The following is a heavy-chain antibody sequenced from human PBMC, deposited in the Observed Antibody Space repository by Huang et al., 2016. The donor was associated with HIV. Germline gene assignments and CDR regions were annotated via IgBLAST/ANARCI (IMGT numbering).Heavy chain of an antibody. CDR2: INPRGST. D-gene: IGHD6-13*01. J-gene: IGHJ3*02. Sequence: QVQLQQWGAGLLKPSETLSLTCAVYGGSFSGYYWSWIRQPPGKGLEWIGEINPRGSTNYHPSLKSRVTISGDTSKNQFSLKLSSVTAADTAVYYCARADIPDAPSWQQLYAFDIWGQGTMVTVSS. CDR1: GGSFSGYY. V-gene: IGHV4-34*01. CDR3: ARADIPDAPSWQQLYAFDI.